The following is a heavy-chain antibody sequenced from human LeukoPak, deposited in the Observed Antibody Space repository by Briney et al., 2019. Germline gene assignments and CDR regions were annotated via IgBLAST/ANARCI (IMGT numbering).Heavy chain of an antibody. CDR1: GGSISGYY. J-gene: IGHJ2*01. D-gene: IGHD3-22*01. Sequence: SETLSLTCSVSGGSISGYYWSWIRQPAGKGLEWIGRIYSSGSTNYNPSLKSRVTISVDTSKNQFSLKLSSVTAADTAVYYCARQGYYDSSGYLHWYFDLWGRGTLVTVSS. CDR2: IYSSGST. CDR3: ARQGYYDSSGYLHWYFDL. V-gene: IGHV4-4*07.